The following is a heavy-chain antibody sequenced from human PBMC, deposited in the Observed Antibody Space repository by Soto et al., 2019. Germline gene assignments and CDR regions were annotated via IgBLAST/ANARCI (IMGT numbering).Heavy chain of an antibody. D-gene: IGHD3-22*01. CDR2: IIPIFGTA. CDR3: ATAPLYDKPEVYFDY. J-gene: IGHJ4*02. Sequence: QVQLVQSGAEVKKPGSSVKVSCKASGGTFSSYAISWVRQAPGQGLEWMGGIIPIFGTANYAQKFQGRVTITADESTSTAYMELSSLRSEDMAVYYRATAPLYDKPEVYFDYWGQGTLVTVSS. CDR1: GGTFSSYA. V-gene: IGHV1-69*01.